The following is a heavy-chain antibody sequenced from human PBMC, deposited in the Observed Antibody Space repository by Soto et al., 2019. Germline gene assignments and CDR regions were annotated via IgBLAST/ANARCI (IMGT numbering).Heavy chain of an antibody. V-gene: IGHV1-8*01. CDR1: GYTFTSYD. D-gene: IGHD3-10*01. J-gene: IGHJ3*02. CDR3: ARGINYYASGDDAFDI. CDR2: MNPNSGNT. Sequence: QVQLVQSGAEVKKPGASVKVSCKASGYTFTSYDINWVRQATGQGLEWMGWMNPNSGNTGYAQKCQGRVPMTRNTSISTAYMELSRLRSEDTAVYYCARGINYYASGDDAFDIWGQGTMVTVSS.